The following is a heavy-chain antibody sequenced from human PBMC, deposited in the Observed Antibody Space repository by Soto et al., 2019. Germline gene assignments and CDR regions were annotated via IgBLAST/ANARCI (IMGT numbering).Heavy chain of an antibody. V-gene: IGHV1-69*13. CDR3: ARADRYYGSGFAYYGMDV. J-gene: IGHJ6*02. CDR2: IIPIFGTA. D-gene: IGHD3-10*01. Sequence: SVKVSCKASGGNFSSYAISWVRQAPGQGLEWMGGIIPIFGTANYAQKFQGRVTITADESTSTAYMELSSLRSEDTAVYYCARADRYYGSGFAYYGMDVWGQGTTVTVSS. CDR1: GGNFSSYA.